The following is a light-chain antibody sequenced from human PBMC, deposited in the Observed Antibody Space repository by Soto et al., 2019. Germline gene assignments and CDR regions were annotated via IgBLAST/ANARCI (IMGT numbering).Light chain of an antibody. CDR1: SSDVGSYNY. CDR3: SSYAGSNNLV. V-gene: IGLV2-8*01. CDR2: EIS. J-gene: IGLJ2*01. Sequence: QSALTQPPSASGSPGQSVTISSTGTSSDVGSYNYVSWYQQYPGKAPKLMIYEISKRPSGVPDRFSGSKSGNTASLTVSGLQAEDEADYYCSSYAGSNNLVFGGGTKLTVL.